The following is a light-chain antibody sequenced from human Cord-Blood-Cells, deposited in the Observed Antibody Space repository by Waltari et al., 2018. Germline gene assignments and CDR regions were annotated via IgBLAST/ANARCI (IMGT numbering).Light chain of an antibody. V-gene: IGLV2-8*01. CDR3: SSYAGSFYV. CDR1: SSDVGGYNY. CDR2: EVS. Sequence: QSALTQPPSASGSPGQSVTISCTGTSSDVGGYNYVSWYQQHPGKAPKLMIYEVSKRPSGVPDRFSGSKSGNPASLTVSGLQAEDEADYYCSSYAGSFYVFGTGTKVTVL. J-gene: IGLJ1*01.